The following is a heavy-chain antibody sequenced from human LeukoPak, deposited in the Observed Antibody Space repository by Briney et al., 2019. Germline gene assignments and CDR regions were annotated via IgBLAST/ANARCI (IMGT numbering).Heavy chain of an antibody. V-gene: IGHV1-69*13. J-gene: IGHJ6*04. CDR2: IIPIFGTA. CDR1: GGTFSSYA. Sequence: SVKVSCKASGGTFSSYAISWVRQAPGQGLEWMGGIIPIFGTANYAQKFQGRVTITADESTSTAYMELSSLRSEDTAVYSCAKGGHCSSTDCHGGRMDVWGKGTTVTVSS. D-gene: IGHD2-2*01. CDR3: AKGGHCSSTDCHGGRMDV.